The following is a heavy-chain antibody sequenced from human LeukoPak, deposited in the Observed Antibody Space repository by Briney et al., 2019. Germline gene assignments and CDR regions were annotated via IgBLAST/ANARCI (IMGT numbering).Heavy chain of an antibody. Sequence: PGGSLRLSCAASGFTFSTYVMTWVRQAPGKGLKWVSGISGSGGTTFYADSVKGRFTISRDNSKNTLYLQMNSLRAEDTAVYYCAKDLGIAAARFDYWGQGTLVTVSS. CDR3: AKDLGIAAARFDY. CDR2: ISGSGGTT. V-gene: IGHV3-23*01. CDR1: GFTFSTYV. J-gene: IGHJ4*02. D-gene: IGHD6-13*01.